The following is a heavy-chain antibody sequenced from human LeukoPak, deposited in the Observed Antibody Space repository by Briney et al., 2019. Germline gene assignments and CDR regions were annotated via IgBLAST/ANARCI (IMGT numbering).Heavy chain of an antibody. V-gene: IGHV3-33*01. CDR3: ARARGTAIHEY. J-gene: IGHJ4*02. D-gene: IGHD5-18*01. CDR1: GFTFSSYG. CDR2: IWYDGSNK. Sequence: GRSLRLSCAASGFTFSSYGMHWVRQAPGKGLEWVAVIWYDGSNKYYADSVKGRFTISRDNSKNTLYLQMNSLRAEDTAVYYCARARGTAIHEYWGQGTLVTVSS.